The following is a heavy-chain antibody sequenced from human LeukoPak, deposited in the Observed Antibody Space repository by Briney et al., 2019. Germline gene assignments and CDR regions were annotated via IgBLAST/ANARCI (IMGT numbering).Heavy chain of an antibody. CDR2: ISGSGGST. CDR3: AKTPLVIVATTTTFDY. CDR1: GFNFGTYW. D-gene: IGHD5-12*01. J-gene: IGHJ4*02. V-gene: IGHV3-23*01. Sequence: GGSLRLSCAASGFNFGTYWMSWVRQAPGKGLEWVSAISGSGGSTYYADSVKGRFTISRDNSKNTLYLQMNSLRAEDTAVYYCAKTPLVIVATTTTFDYWGQGTLVTVSS.